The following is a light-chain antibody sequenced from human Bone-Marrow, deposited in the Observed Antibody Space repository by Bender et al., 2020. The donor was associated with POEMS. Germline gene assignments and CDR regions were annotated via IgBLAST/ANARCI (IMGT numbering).Light chain of an antibody. CDR1: SSDVGGYNY. CDR3: NAYTRSSTLV. Sequence: QSALTQPASVSGSPGQSITISCTGTSSDVGGYNYVSWYQQHPGKAPKLMITDVSTRPSGVSSRFSGSKSGNTASLTISGLQAEDEADYYCNAYTRSSTLVFGGGTKLTV. CDR2: DVS. J-gene: IGLJ3*02. V-gene: IGLV2-14*03.